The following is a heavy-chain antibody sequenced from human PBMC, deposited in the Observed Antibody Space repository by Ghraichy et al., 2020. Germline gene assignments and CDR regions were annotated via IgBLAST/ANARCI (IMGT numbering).Heavy chain of an antibody. Sequence: GGSLRLSCAASGFTFSSYGMHWVRQAPGKGLGWLALISYDGTNKYYADSVKGRFTISRDNSKNTLYLQMNSLRAEDTAVYYCAKIKDDYGSNYYFDFWGQGTLVTVSS. V-gene: IGHV3-30*18. D-gene: IGHD4-17*01. CDR1: GFTFSSYG. J-gene: IGHJ4*02. CDR2: ISYDGTNK. CDR3: AKIKDDYGSNYYFDF.